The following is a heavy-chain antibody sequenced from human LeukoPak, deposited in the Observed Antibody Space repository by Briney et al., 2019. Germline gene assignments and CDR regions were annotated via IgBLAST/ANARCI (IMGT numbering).Heavy chain of an antibody. CDR1: GFTFSHYN. J-gene: IGHJ6*02. Sequence: PGGSLRLSCAASGFTFSHYNMNWVRQAPGKGLEWVSYISSSGRTIHYADSVKGRFTISRDNANHSLYLQMNSLRVEDTAVYYCARDAPSRMDVWGQGTTVTVSS. CDR3: ARDAPSRMDV. V-gene: IGHV3-48*04. CDR2: ISSSGRTI.